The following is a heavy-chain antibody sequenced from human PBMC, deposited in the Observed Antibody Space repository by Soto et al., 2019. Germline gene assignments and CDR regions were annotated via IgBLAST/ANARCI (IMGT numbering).Heavy chain of an antibody. V-gene: IGHV3-23*01. CDR3: AKSPRPYYDFWSGYYTSEDYYFDY. J-gene: IGHJ4*02. CDR1: GFTFSSYA. CDR2: ISGSGGST. D-gene: IGHD3-3*01. Sequence: GGSLRLSCAASGFTFSSYAMSWVRQAPGKGLEWVSAISGSGGSTYYADSVKGRFTISRDNSKNTLYLQMNSLRAEDTAVYYCAKSPRPYYDFWSGYYTSEDYYFDYWGQGTLVPVSS.